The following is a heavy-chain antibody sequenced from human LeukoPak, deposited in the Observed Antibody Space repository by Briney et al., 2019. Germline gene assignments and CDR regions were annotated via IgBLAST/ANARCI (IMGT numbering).Heavy chain of an antibody. J-gene: IGHJ4*02. Sequence: GGSLRLSCAASGFTFSSYSMNWVRQAPGKGLEWVSSISSSSSYIYYADSVKDRFTISRDNARNSLYLQMNSLRAEDTAVYYCARDGDDSSGYYIDYWGQGTLVTVSS. CDR1: GFTFSSYS. V-gene: IGHV3-21*01. CDR3: ARDGDDSSGYYIDY. CDR2: ISSSSSYI. D-gene: IGHD3-22*01.